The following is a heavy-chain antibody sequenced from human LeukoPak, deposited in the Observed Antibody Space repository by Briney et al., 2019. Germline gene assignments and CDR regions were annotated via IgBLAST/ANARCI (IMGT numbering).Heavy chain of an antibody. V-gene: IGHV3-23*01. CDR3: AKVSIAVTTGNPYYYGMDV. J-gene: IGHJ6*02. D-gene: IGHD6-19*01. CDR1: GFTFSSYA. Sequence: GGSLRLSCAASGFTFSSYAMSWVRQAPGKGLGWVSAISGSGGSTYYADSVKGRFTISRDNSKNTLYLQMNSLRAEDTAVYYCAKVSIAVTTGNPYYYGMDVWGQGTTVTVSS. CDR2: ISGSGGST.